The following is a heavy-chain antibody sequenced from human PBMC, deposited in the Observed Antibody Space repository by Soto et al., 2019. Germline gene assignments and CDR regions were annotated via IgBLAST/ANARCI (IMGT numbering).Heavy chain of an antibody. CDR3: ARDADYGGSRGGMDV. CDR1: GGSVNNADYF. V-gene: IGHV4-31*03. D-gene: IGHD4-17*01. Sequence: QVRLEESGPGLVKPSETLSLICSVSGGSVNNADYFWSWIRHHPEHGLEWSGYIDYSGSTSYNPSFKTRAPLSITTSKNQFSLRLNSVTVADTAVYFCARDADYGGSRGGMDVWGRGTTVTVSS. CDR2: IDYSGST. J-gene: IGHJ6*02.